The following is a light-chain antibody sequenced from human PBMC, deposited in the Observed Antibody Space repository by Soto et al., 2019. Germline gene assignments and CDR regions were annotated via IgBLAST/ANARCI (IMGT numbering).Light chain of an antibody. CDR2: GAS. V-gene: IGKV1-39*01. CDR1: QGIRNA. J-gene: IGKJ5*01. CDR3: QQSFSRLSIH. Sequence: DIQMTPSPSSLSASVGDRVTITCRASQGIRNALNWYQQKPGQAPKVLIYGASSLQSGVPSRFKGSGSWTDYSLIISSLQPEDFATYECQQSFSRLSIHFGQGTRLEI.